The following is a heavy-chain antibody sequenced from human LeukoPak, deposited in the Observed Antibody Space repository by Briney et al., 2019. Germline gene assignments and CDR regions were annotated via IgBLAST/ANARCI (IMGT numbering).Heavy chain of an antibody. CDR3: ARVGATTTFDY. J-gene: IGHJ4*02. D-gene: IGHD1-26*01. V-gene: IGHV4-59*01. CDR1: GGSISSYY. Sequence: SETLSLTCTVSGGSISSYYWSWIRQPPGKGLEWIGYIYYSGSTNYNPSLKSRVTISVDTSKNQFSLKLSSVTAADTAVYYCARVGATTTFDYWGQGTLVTVPS. CDR2: IYYSGST.